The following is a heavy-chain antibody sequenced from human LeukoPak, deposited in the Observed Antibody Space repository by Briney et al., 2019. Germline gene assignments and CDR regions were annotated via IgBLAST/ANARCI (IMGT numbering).Heavy chain of an antibody. D-gene: IGHD3-10*01. CDR1: GYSISSGSY. CDR3: ARVWYYGSGTYYNLYYYYYMDV. CDR2: IDHSGST. J-gene: IGHJ6*03. Sequence: PSETLSLTCTVSGYSISSGSYWGWIRQPPGKGLEWVGEIDHSGSTNYNPSLKSRVTISIDTSKNQFSLNLSSVTAADTAVYYCARVWYYGSGTYYNLYYYYYMDVWGKGTTVTVSS. V-gene: IGHV4-38-2*02.